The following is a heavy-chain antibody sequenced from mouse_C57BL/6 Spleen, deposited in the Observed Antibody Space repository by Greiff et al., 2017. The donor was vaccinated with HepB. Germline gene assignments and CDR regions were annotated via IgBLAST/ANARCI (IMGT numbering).Heavy chain of an antibody. CDR2: IYWDDDK. CDR1: GFSLSTSGMG. D-gene: IGHD4-1*01. V-gene: IGHV8-12*01. Sequence: VKLMESGPGILQSSQTLSLTCSFSGFSLSTSGMGVSWIRQPSGKGLEWLAHIYWDDDKRYNPSLKSRLTISKDTSRNQVFLTITSVDTADTATYYCARREAWDGYFDYWGQGTTLTVSS. CDR3: ARREAWDGYFDY. J-gene: IGHJ2*01.